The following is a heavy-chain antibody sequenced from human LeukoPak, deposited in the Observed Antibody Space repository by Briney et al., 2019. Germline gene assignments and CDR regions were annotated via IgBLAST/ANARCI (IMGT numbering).Heavy chain of an antibody. D-gene: IGHD6-13*01. V-gene: IGHV3-23*01. CDR2: ISGSGGST. CDR3: ARDWGYSSSWYPYYFDY. J-gene: IGHJ4*02. CDR1: GFTFSSYA. Sequence: GGSLRLSCAASGFTFSSYAMSWVRQAPGKGLEWVSAISGSGGSTYYADSVKGRSTISRDNAKNSLYLQMNSLRAEDTAVYYCARDWGYSSSWYPYYFDYWGQGTLVTVSS.